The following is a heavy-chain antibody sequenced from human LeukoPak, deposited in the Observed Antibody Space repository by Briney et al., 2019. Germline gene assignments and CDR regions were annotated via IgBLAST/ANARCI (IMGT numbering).Heavy chain of an antibody. CDR2: IWYDGSNK. Sequence: GGPLRLSCAASGFTLRSYGMHWVRQAPGKGLEWVAVIWYDGSNKYYADSVKGRFTIYRDNSKNTLYLQMNSLRAEDTAVYYCARDRSDYGEARDYWGQGTLVTVSS. V-gene: IGHV3-33*01. CDR3: ARDRSDYGEARDY. CDR1: GFTLRSYG. D-gene: IGHD4-17*01. J-gene: IGHJ4*02.